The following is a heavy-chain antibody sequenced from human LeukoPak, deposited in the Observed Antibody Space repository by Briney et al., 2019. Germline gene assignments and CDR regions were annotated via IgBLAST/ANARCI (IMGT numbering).Heavy chain of an antibody. V-gene: IGHV3-7*01. J-gene: IGHJ5*02. Sequence: GGSLRLSCAASGFTFSSYWMSWVRQAPGKGLEWVANIKQDGSEKYYVDSVKGRFTISRDNAKNSLYLQMNSLRAEDTAVYYCARDDLWKNYYYDSSPFPWGQGTLATVSS. D-gene: IGHD3-22*01. CDR3: ARDDLWKNYYYDSSPFP. CDR1: GFTFSSYW. CDR2: IKQDGSEK.